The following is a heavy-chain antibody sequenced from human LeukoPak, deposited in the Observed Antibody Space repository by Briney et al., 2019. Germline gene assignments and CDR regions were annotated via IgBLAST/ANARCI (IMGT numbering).Heavy chain of an antibody. Sequence: ASVKVSCKASGYTFTSYYMHWVRQAPGQGLEWMGIINPSGGSTSYAQKFQGRVTMTRDMSTSTVYMELKSLRSDDTAVYFCTRGASTAYSGDYWGQGTLVTVSS. CDR3: TRGASTAYSGDY. V-gene: IGHV1-46*01. J-gene: IGHJ4*02. CDR1: GYTFTSYY. CDR2: INPSGGST. D-gene: IGHD3-16*01.